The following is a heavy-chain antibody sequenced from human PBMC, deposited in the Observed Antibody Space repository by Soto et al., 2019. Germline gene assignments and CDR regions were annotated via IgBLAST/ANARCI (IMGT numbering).Heavy chain of an antibody. Sequence: GGSLRLSCAASEFTFKYYGMHWVRQAPGKGLEWVAFISDDGSRKYYVDSVKGRFTISRDNAKNTLYLQMNSLRAEDTAVYYCARDQGXSSSADYWGQGTLVTVSS. CDR2: ISDDGSRK. V-gene: IGHV3-30*03. CDR3: ARDQGXSSSADY. CDR1: EFTFKYYG. D-gene: IGHD6-6*01. J-gene: IGHJ4*02.